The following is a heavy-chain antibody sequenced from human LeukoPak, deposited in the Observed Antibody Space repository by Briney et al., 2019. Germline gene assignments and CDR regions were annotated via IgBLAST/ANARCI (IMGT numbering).Heavy chain of an antibody. Sequence: PETLSLTCAVYGGSFSGYYWSWIRQPPGKGLEWIGEINHSGSTNYNPSLKSRVTISVDTSKNQFSLKLSSVTAADTAVYYCAREQGALWFGDFSLGGILPSSNWFDPWGQGTLVNVSS. D-gene: IGHD3-10*01. CDR2: INHSGST. V-gene: IGHV4-34*01. J-gene: IGHJ5*02. CDR3: AREQGALWFGDFSLGGILPSSNWFDP. CDR1: GGSFSGYY.